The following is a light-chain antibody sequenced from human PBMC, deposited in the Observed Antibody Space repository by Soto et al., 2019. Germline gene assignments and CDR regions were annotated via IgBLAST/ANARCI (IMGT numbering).Light chain of an antibody. CDR2: DVS. J-gene: IGLJ1*01. V-gene: IGLV2-14*01. CDR3: SSYAGSSTLYV. CDR1: SSDFGGYKY. Sequence: QSVLTQPASVSGSPGQSITISCTGTSSDFGGYKYVSWYQQHPGKAPKLMIYDVSNRPSGVSNRFSGSKSGNTASLTISGLQAEDEADYYCSSYAGSSTLYVFGAGTKVTVL.